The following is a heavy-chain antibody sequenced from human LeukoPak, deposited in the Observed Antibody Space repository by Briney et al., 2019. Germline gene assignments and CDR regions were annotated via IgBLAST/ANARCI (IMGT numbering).Heavy chain of an antibody. D-gene: IGHD1-26*01. V-gene: IGHV1-69*04. CDR3: ARDRYYYYYYGMDV. J-gene: IGHJ6*02. CDR1: GGTFSSYA. Sequence: SVKVSCKASGGTFSSYAIGWVRQAPGQGLEWMGRIIPILGIANYAQKFQGRVTITADKSTSTAYMELSSLRSEDTAVYYCARDRYYYYYYGMDVWGQGTTVTVSS. CDR2: IIPILGIA.